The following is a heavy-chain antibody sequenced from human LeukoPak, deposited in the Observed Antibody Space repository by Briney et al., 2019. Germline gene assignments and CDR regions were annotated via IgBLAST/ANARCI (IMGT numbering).Heavy chain of an antibody. J-gene: IGHJ4*02. Sequence: PSETLSLTCTVSGGSISSYYWSWIRQPPGKGLEWIGYTYYSGSTNYNPSLKSRVTISVDTSKNQFSLKLSSVTAADTAVYYCARAGILTGYAFDYWGQGTLVTVSS. CDR3: ARAGILTGYAFDY. V-gene: IGHV4-59*01. CDR1: GGSISSYY. D-gene: IGHD3-9*01. CDR2: TYYSGST.